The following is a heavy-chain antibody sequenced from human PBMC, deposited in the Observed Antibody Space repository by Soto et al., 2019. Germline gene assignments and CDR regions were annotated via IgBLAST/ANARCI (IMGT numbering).Heavy chain of an antibody. CDR1: GYTFTGYY. J-gene: IGHJ4*02. Sequence: AASVKVSCKASGYTFTGYYMHWVRQAPGQGLEWMGWINPNSGGTNYAQKFQGWVTMTRDTSISTAYMELSRLRSDDTAVYYCARAARSEGAAAGPFDYWGQGTLVTVSS. D-gene: IGHD6-13*01. CDR3: ARAARSEGAAAGPFDY. V-gene: IGHV1-2*04. CDR2: INPNSGGT.